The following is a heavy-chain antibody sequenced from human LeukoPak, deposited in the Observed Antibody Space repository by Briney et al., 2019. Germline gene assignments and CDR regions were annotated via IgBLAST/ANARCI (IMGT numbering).Heavy chain of an antibody. J-gene: IGHJ4*02. CDR1: GYTFTGYY. CDR2: INPSGGST. Sequence: ASVKVSCKASGYTFTGYYMHWVRQAPGQGLGWMGIINPSGGSTSYAQKFQGRVTMTRDTSTSTVYTELSSLRSEDTAVYYCASGPPGYDFEVGLDYWGQGTLVTVSS. V-gene: IGHV1-46*01. D-gene: IGHD3-3*01. CDR3: ASGPPGYDFEVGLDY.